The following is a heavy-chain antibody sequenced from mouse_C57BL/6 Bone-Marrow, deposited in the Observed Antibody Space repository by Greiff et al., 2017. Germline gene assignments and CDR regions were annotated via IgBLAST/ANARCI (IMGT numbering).Heavy chain of an antibody. V-gene: IGHV3-6*01. Sequence: EVHLVESGPGLVKPSQSLSLTCSVTGYSITSGYYWNWIRQFPGNKLEWMGYISYDGSNNYNPSLKNRISITRDTSKNQFFLKLNSVTTEDTATYYCARGGGYWGQGTSVTVSS. CDR2: ISYDGSN. CDR1: GYSITSGYY. J-gene: IGHJ4*01. CDR3: ARGGGY.